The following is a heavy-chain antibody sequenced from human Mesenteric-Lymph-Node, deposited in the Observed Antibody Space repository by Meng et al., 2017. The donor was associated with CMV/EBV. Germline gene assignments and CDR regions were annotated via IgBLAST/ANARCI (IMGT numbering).Heavy chain of an antibody. Sequence: SGSTLVKPTQTLTLTCTFSGFSLHNNGVGVGWIRQPPGKALEWLGVIYWNDDKRYSPSLKSSLTITKDTSKNQVVLTITNMDPVNTATYYCAHRRQYYNFWSDHYPDYINYWSQGTLVTVSS. CDR3: AHRRQYYNFWSDHYPDYINY. D-gene: IGHD3-3*01. V-gene: IGHV2-5*01. J-gene: IGHJ4*02. CDR1: GFSLHNNGVG. CDR2: IYWNDDK.